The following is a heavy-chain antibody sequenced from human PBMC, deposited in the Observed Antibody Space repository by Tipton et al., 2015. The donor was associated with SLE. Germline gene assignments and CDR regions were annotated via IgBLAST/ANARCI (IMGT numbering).Heavy chain of an antibody. CDR1: GFTFSDYY. Sequence: LRLSCAASGFTFSDYYMSWIRQAPGKGLEWIGSIYYSGSTYYNPSLKSRVTISVDTSKNQFSLKLSSVTAADTAVYYCASYAAVAGRGFDYWGQGTLVTVSS. D-gene: IGHD6-19*01. V-gene: IGHV4-38-2*01. CDR3: ASYAAVAGRGFDY. J-gene: IGHJ4*02. CDR2: IYYSGST.